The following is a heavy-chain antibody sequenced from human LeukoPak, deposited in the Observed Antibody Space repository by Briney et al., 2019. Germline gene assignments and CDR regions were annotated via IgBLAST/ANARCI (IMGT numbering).Heavy chain of an antibody. V-gene: IGHV3-23*01. D-gene: IGHD2-15*01. CDR1: GFTFSSYA. J-gene: IGHJ4*02. CDR3: AKTGGYSTSPSPFDY. Sequence: GGSLRLSCAASGFTFSSYAMSWVRQAPGKGLEWVSAISGSGGSTYYAGSVKGRFTISRDNSKNTLYLQMNSLRAEDTAVYYCAKTGGYSTSPSPFDYWGQGTLVTVSS. CDR2: ISGSGGST.